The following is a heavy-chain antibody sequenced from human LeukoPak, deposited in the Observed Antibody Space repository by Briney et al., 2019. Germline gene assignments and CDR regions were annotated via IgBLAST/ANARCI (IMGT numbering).Heavy chain of an antibody. CDR2: TNPNSGKR. Sequence: ASVKVSCTASGSPFTSYDINWGRQATTQGLEWMGWTNPNSGKRGYAQPFPSRVTMTRNTSIRTAYMELSSLRSEDTAVYYCLRGDYVLDAFDIWGQGTMVTVSS. V-gene: IGHV1-8*01. CDR1: GSPFTSYD. J-gene: IGHJ3*02. CDR3: LRGDYVLDAFDI. D-gene: IGHD4-17*01.